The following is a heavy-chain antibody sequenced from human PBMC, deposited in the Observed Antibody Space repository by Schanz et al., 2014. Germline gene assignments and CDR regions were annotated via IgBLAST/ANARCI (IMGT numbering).Heavy chain of an antibody. V-gene: IGHV1-3*01. CDR3: ARDLIAAAESWFDP. Sequence: QVQLVQSGPEVKKPGASVKVSCQASGYTFKDHAMHWVRQAPVQSLEWLGWINPANGNTHYSPRLNGRVSISSDTAASTVYLHFSSLKADDTAVYYCARDLIAAAESWFDPWGQGTPIAVSS. CDR1: GYTFKDHA. D-gene: IGHD6-13*01. CDR2: INPANGNT. J-gene: IGHJ5*02.